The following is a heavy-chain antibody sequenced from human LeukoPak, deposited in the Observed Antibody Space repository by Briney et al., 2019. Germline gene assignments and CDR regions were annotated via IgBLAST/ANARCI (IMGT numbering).Heavy chain of an antibody. CDR3: VSPRGFSHGYFDY. Sequence: SETLSLTCTVSGGSISSSSAYWGWIRQPPGKGLEWIGSIYYSKNTYYNPSLKSRVAISADTSKNQFSLTLGSVSATDTAVYYCVSPRGFSHGYFDYWGQGTLVTVSS. D-gene: IGHD5-18*01. J-gene: IGHJ4*02. CDR2: IYYSKNT. V-gene: IGHV4-39*01. CDR1: GGSISSSSAY.